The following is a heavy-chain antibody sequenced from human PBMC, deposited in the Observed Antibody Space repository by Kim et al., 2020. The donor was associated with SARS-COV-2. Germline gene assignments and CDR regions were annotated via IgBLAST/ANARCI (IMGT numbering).Heavy chain of an antibody. D-gene: IGHD1-26*01. CDR3: ATSIVGVNYYYYGMDV. CDR1: GYSFTSYW. V-gene: IGHV5-10-1*01. J-gene: IGHJ6*02. Sequence: GESLKISCKGSGYSFTSYWISWVRQMPGKGLEWMGRIDPSDSYTNYSPSFQGHVTISADKSISTAYLQWSSLKASDTAMYYCATSIVGVNYYYYGMDVWGQGTTVTVSS. CDR2: IDPSDSYT.